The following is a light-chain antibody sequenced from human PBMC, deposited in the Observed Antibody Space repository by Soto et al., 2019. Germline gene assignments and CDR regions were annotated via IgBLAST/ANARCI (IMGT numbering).Light chain of an antibody. CDR1: QSISND. J-gene: IGKJ5*01. CDR2: DTS. CDR3: QQHSNWPPIT. Sequence: EIVLTQSPATLSLSPGKRATLSCRASQSISNDFAWFQQKPGQAPRLLIYDTSNRASGIPARFSGSGSGTDFTLTTSSLEPEDFAIYYCQQHSNWPPITFGQGTRLEIK. V-gene: IGKV3-11*01.